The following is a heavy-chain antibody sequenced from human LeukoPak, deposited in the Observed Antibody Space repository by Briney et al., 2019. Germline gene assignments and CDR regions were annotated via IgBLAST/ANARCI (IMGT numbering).Heavy chain of an antibody. CDR2: ISAYNGNT. CDR1: GYTFTSYG. D-gene: IGHD6-13*01. CDR3: AREGYSSSWYGLYYFDY. J-gene: IGHJ4*02. V-gene: IGHV1-18*01. Sequence: ASVKVSCKASGYTFTSYGISWVRQAPGQGLEWMGWISAYNGNTNYAQKLQGRVTMTTDTSMSTAYMELRSLRSDDTAVYYCAREGYSSSWYGLYYFDYWGQGTLVTVSS.